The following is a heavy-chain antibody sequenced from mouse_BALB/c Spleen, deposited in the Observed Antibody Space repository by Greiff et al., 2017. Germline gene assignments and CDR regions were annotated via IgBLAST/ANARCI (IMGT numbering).Heavy chain of an antibody. CDR2: INPYNDGT. CDR3: AMTTVYYAMDY. V-gene: IGHV1-14*01. Sequence: VQLQQSGPELVKPGASVKMSCKASGYTFTSYVMHWVKQKPGQGLEWIGYINPYNDGTKYNEKFKGKATLTADKSSSTAYMQLSSLTSENSAVYFCAMTTVYYAMDYWGQGTSVTVSS. D-gene: IGHD1-1*01. J-gene: IGHJ4*01. CDR1: GYTFTSYV.